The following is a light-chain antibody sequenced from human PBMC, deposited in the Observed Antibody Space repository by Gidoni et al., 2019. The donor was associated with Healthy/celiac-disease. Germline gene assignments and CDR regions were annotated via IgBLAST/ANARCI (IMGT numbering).Light chain of an antibody. CDR3: QQSYSTPRT. CDR2: AAS. J-gene: IGKJ1*01. Sequence: DIQMKQSPSSLTASVGDRVTITCRASQSISSYLNWYQQKPGKAPKLLIYAASSLQSGVPSRFSGSGSGTDFTLTISSLQPEDFATYSCQQSYSTPRTFGQGTKVEIK. CDR1: QSISSY. V-gene: IGKV1-39*01.